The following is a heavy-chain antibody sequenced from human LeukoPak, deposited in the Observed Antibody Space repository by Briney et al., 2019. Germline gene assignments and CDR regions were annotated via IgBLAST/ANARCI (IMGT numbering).Heavy chain of an antibody. J-gene: IGHJ4*02. Sequence: GGSLRLSCAASGFTFSSYSMNWVRQAPGKGLEWVSSISSSSSYIYYADSVKGRFTISRDNAKNSLYLQMKSLRAEDTAVYYCARDSDGYFDYWGQGTLVTVSS. CDR1: GFTFSSYS. V-gene: IGHV3-21*01. D-gene: IGHD5-24*01. CDR3: ARDSDGYFDY. CDR2: ISSSSSYI.